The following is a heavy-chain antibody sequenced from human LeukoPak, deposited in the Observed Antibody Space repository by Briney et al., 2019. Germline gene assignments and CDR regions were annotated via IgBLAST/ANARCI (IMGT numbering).Heavy chain of an antibody. V-gene: IGHV3-23*01. CDR2: ISGSGGST. CDR1: GFTISSYA. Sequence: PGGSLRLSCAASGFTISSYAMSWVRQAPGKGLEWVSAISGSGGSTYYADSVKGRFTISRDNSKNTLYLQMNSLRAEDTAVYYCARDLSRSCGGDCSGYWYFDLWGRGTLVTVSS. D-gene: IGHD2-21*02. J-gene: IGHJ2*01. CDR3: ARDLSRSCGGDCSGYWYFDL.